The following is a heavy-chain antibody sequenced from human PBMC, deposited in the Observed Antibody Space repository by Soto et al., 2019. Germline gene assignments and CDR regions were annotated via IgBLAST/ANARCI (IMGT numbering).Heavy chain of an antibody. CDR1: GFTFSDFY. V-gene: IGHV3-11*04. J-gene: IGHJ4*02. CDR3: ARAIRGYGAYGGY. CDR2: ITESGHAA. Sequence: QVQLVESGGDLVKPGGSLRLSCAASGFTFSDFYMSWIRQTPGKGLEWLSYITESGHAAEYADSVRGRFTISRDNNKNSLFLQMNSLRVEDTGVYVCARAIRGYGAYGGYLGQGTLVTASS. D-gene: IGHD5-12*01.